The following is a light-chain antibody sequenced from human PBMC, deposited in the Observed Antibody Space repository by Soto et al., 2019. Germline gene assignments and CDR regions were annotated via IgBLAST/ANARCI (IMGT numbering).Light chain of an antibody. Sequence: QSALTQPASVSGSPGQSITISCTGSSSDVGGYNYVSWYRQHPGKAPQLMIYEVSNRPSGISHRFSGSQSGNTASLTISGLQAEDEADYYCSSYRGSSTDFVFGSGTKLTVL. J-gene: IGLJ1*01. CDR3: SSYRGSSTDFV. CDR2: EVS. CDR1: SSDVGGYNY. V-gene: IGLV2-14*01.